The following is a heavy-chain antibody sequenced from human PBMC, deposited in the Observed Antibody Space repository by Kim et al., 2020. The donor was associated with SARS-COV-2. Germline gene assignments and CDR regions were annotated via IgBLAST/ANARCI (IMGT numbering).Heavy chain of an antibody. CDR2: ISYDGSNK. CDR3: AKDAVPAAAARLFSPHFDY. J-gene: IGHJ4*02. CDR1: GFTFSSYG. Sequence: GGSLRLSCAASGFTFSSYGMHWVRQAPGKGLEWVAVISYDGSNKYYADSVKGRFTISRDNSKNTLYLQMNSLRAEDTAVYYCAKDAVPAAAARLFSPHFDYWGQGTLVTVSS. V-gene: IGHV3-30*18. D-gene: IGHD2-2*01.